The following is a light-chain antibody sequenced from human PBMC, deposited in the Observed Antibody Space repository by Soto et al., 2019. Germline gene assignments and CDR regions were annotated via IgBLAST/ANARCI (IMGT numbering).Light chain of an antibody. CDR3: QQSYNTTWT. V-gene: IGKV1-39*01. CDR2: AAS. J-gene: IGKJ1*01. CDR1: QGISTY. Sequence: DIQMTQSPSSLSASVVDRGTITCRASQGISTYLNWYQQKPGKAPKLLIYAASSLQSGVPSRFSGSGSETDFTLTISSLQPEDFATYSCQQSYNTTWTFGQGTKVDIK.